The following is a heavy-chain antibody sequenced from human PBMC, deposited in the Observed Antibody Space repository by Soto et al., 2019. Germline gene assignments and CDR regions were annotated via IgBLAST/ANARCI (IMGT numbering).Heavy chain of an antibody. V-gene: IGHV4-31*03. J-gene: IGHJ5*02. CDR1: GGSISSGGYY. CDR2: IYYSGST. CDR3: ARGGGYCSSTSCYAANYNWFDP. D-gene: IGHD2-2*01. Sequence: SETLSLTCTVSGGSISSGGYYWSWIRQHPGKGLEWIGYIYYSGSTYYNPSLKSRVTISVDTAKNQFSLKLSSVTAADTAVYYCARGGGYCSSTSCYAANYNWFDPWGQGTLVTVSS.